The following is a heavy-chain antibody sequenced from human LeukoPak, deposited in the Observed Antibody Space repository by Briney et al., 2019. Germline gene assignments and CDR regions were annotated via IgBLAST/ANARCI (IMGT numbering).Heavy chain of an antibody. J-gene: IGHJ6*02. D-gene: IGHD3-10*01. Sequence: GGSLRLSCAASGFTFSSYAMSWVRQAPGKGLEWVSAISGSGGSTYYADSVKGRFTISRDNSKNTLYLQMNSLRAEDTAVYYCARAGYGAGTYYPYYFYGMDVWGQGTTVSVSS. CDR2: ISGSGGST. CDR3: ARAGYGAGTYYPYYFYGMDV. V-gene: IGHV3-23*01. CDR1: GFTFSSYA.